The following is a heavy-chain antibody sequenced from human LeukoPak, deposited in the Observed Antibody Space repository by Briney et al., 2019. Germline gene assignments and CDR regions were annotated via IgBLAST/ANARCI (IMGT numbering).Heavy chain of an antibody. CDR3: ARDGRFAAYEPDY. CDR2: ISAYDGNT. D-gene: IGHD1-26*01. J-gene: IGHJ4*02. Sequence: ASVKVSCKASGYTFTDYYMHWVRQAPGQGLEWVGWISAYDGNTNYAQKFQGRVTMTTDTSTSTAHMELRSLRYDDTAVYYCARDGRFAAYEPDYWGQGTLVTVSS. CDR1: GYTFTDYY. V-gene: IGHV1-18*04.